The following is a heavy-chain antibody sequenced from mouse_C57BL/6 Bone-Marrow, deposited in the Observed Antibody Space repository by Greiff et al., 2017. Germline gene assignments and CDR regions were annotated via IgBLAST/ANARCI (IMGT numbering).Heavy chain of an antibody. Sequence: VQLQQSGAELVRPGASVKLSCTASGFNIKDYYMHWVKQRPEQGLEWIGRIDPEDGDTEYAPKFQGKATMTADTSSNTAYLQLSSLTSEDTAVYDCTTGDGYVLYYFDYWGQGTTLTVSS. J-gene: IGHJ2*01. CDR2: IDPEDGDT. CDR1: GFNIKDYY. V-gene: IGHV14-1*01. D-gene: IGHD2-2*01. CDR3: TTGDGYVLYYFDY.